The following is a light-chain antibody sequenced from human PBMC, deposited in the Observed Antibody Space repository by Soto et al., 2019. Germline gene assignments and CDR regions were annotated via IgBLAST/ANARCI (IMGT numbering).Light chain of an antibody. CDR2: KAS. CDR1: KTISSW. CDR3: QHYNSYSEA. Sequence: DIQMTQSPSTLSGSVGDRVTITWRASKTISSWLAWYQQKPGKAPKLLIYKASTLKSGVTSRFSGSGSGTEFTLTISSQQPDDFATYCCQHYNSYSEAFGQGTKVELK. J-gene: IGKJ1*01. V-gene: IGKV1-5*03.